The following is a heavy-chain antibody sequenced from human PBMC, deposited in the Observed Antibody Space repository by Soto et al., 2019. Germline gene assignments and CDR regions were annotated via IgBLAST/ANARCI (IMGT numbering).Heavy chain of an antibody. V-gene: IGHV3-66*01. CDR1: GFTVSSNY. CDR2: IYSGGST. J-gene: IGHJ4*02. Sequence: PGGSLRLSCAASGFTVSSNYMSWVRQAPGKGLEWVSVIYSGGSTYYADSVKGRFTISRDNSKNTLYLQMNSLRAEDTAVYYCARDGSQLEPPFDYWGQGTLVTVSS. CDR3: ARDGSQLEPPFDY. D-gene: IGHD1-1*01.